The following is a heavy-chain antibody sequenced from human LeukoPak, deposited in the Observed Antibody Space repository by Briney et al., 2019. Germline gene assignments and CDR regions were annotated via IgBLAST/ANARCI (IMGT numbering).Heavy chain of an antibody. CDR3: ARMGVSYYYDSSTYYPTAFDV. D-gene: IGHD3-22*01. J-gene: IGHJ3*01. Sequence: SETLSLTCAVSGYSISSGHYRGWIRQSPGKGLEWIATIFHSGSIYYNPSLKSRDTLSVDTSKNQFSLRLNSVTAADTALYYCARMGVSYYYDSSTYYPTAFDVWGQGTMVSVSS. V-gene: IGHV4-38-2*01. CDR1: GYSISSGHY. CDR2: IFHSGSI.